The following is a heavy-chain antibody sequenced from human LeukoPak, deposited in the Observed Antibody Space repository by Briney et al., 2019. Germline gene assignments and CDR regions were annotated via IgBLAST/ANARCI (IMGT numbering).Heavy chain of an antibody. CDR1: GFTFSSYS. CDR2: ISSSSNNI. V-gene: IGHV3-21*01. J-gene: IGHJ1*01. CDR3: VYGGGYFQH. Sequence: PGGSLRLSCAASGFTFSSYSMDWVRQAPGKGLEWVSSISSSSNNIHYADSVKGRFTISRDNGKNSLYLLMNSLRAEDTAVYYCVYGGGYFQHWGQGTLVTVPS. D-gene: IGHD4-23*01.